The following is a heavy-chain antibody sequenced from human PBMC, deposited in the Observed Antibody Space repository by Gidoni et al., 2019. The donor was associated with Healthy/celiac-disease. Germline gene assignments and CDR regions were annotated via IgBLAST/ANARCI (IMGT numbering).Heavy chain of an antibody. J-gene: IGHJ6*02. D-gene: IGHD3-10*01. V-gene: IGHV3-33*01. Sequence: QVQLVESGGGVVQPGRSLRLSCAASGFTFISYGMHWVRQAPGKGLGWGAVIWYDGSNKYYADSVKGRFTISRDNSKNTLYLQMNSLRAEDTAVYYCARDLRRFGELWSHGMDVWGQGTTVTVSS. CDR3: ARDLRRFGELWSHGMDV. CDR1: GFTFISYG. CDR2: IWYDGSNK.